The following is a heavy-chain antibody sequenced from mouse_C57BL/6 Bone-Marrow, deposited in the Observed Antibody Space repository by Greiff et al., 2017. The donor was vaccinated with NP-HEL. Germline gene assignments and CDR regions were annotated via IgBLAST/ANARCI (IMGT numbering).Heavy chain of an antibody. CDR3: TREDLCCSGFAY. Sequence: DVMLVESGEGLVKPGGSLKLSCAASGFTFSSYAMSWVRQTPEKRLEWVAYISSGGDYIYYADTVKGRFTISRDNARNTLYLQMSSLKSEDTAMYYCTREDLCCSGFAYWGQGTLVTVSA. D-gene: IGHD6-2*01. J-gene: IGHJ3*01. CDR2: ISSGGDYI. CDR1: GFTFSSYA. V-gene: IGHV5-9-1*02.